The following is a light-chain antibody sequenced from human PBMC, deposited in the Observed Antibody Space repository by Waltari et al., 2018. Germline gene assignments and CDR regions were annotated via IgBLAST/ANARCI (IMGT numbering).Light chain of an antibody. CDR3: SSYTSTSTLV. V-gene: IGLV2-14*03. CDR1: SSHVGGYDY. Sequence: QSALTQPASVSGSPGQSIPLPCTGPSSHVGGYDYVSWYQHHPGQAPQLLIFDVSYRPSGVSTRFSGSKSGNTASLTISGLQAEDEADYSCSSYTSTSTLVFGSGTKVTVL. J-gene: IGLJ1*01. CDR2: DVS.